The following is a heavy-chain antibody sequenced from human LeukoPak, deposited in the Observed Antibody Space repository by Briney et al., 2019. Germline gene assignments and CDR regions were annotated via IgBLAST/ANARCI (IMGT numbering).Heavy chain of an antibody. V-gene: IGHV5-51*01. D-gene: IGHD6-19*01. CDR2: IYPGDSET. CDR3: ARQYITGWQSFDY. J-gene: IGHJ4*02. Sequence: GESLKISCKPSGYSFTSSWIGWVRQMPGKGLEWMGIIYPGDSETIYSPSFQGQVTLSVDKSFSTAYLQWSSLKASDTAMYYCARQYITGWQSFDYWGQGTLVTVSS. CDR1: GYSFTSSW.